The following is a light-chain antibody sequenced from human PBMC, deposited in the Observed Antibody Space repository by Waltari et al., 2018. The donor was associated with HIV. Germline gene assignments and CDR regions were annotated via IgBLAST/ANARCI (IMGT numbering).Light chain of an antibody. J-gene: IGKJ4*01. CDR1: QSISSY. V-gene: IGKV1-39*01. CDR3: QQSYSTPRLT. CDR2: AAS. Sequence: DIQMTQSPSSLSASVGDRVTITCRASQSISSYLNWYQQKPVKAPKLLIYAASSLQSGVPSRFSGSRSGTDFTLTISSLQPEDFATYYCQQSYSTPRLTFGGGTKVEIK.